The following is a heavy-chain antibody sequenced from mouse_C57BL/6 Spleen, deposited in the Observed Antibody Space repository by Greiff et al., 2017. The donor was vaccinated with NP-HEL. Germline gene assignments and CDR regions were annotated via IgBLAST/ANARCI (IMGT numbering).Heavy chain of an antibody. CDR3: ARDDYDPYFDY. J-gene: IGHJ2*01. CDR2: IYPGDGDT. D-gene: IGHD2-4*01. CDR1: GYAFSSYW. Sequence: QVQLQQSGAELVKPGASVKISCKASGYAFSSYWMHWVKQRPGKGLEWIGQIYPGDGDTNYNGKFKGKATLTADKSSSTAYMQLSSLTSEDSAVYFCARDDYDPYFDYWGQGTTLTVSS. V-gene: IGHV1-80*01.